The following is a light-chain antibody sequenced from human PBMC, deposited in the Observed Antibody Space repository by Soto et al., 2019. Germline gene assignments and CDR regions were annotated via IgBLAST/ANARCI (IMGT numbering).Light chain of an antibody. Sequence: DIQMTQSPSTLSASVGDRVTITCRASQSISNWLAWYQQKPGKAPKLLIYRASSLESGVPSRFSGSGSGTEFTLTISSLQPDDFATYYCQQYNVCPWTFGQGTKVEIK. CDR2: RAS. V-gene: IGKV1-5*03. CDR1: QSISNW. CDR3: QQYNVCPWT. J-gene: IGKJ1*01.